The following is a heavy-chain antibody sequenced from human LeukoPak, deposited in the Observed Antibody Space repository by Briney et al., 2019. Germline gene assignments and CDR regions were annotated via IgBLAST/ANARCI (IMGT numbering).Heavy chain of an antibody. V-gene: IGHV4-4*02. J-gene: IGHJ4*02. CDR1: GGSISSNNW. D-gene: IGHD3-3*01. CDR3: ARRFLEGPTDY. Sequence: SETLSLTCAVSGGSISSNNWWSWVRQPPGKGLEWIGEIYHSGSTNHNPSLKSRVTISVDKSKKQFSLKLSSVTAADTAVYYCARRFLEGPTDYWGQGTLVTVSS. CDR2: IYHSGST.